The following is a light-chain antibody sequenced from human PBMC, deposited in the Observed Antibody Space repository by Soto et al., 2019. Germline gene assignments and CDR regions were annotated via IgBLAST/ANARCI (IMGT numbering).Light chain of an antibody. CDR2: GAS. CDR3: QQYNNWPPWT. CDR1: QSVSSN. V-gene: IGKV3-15*01. J-gene: IGKJ1*01. Sequence: EIVMTQSPATLSVSPGERATLSFSASQSVSSNLAWYQQKPGQAPRLLIYGASTRATGIPARFSGSGSGTVFTLTISSLQSEEFAVYSCQQYNNWPPWTFGQGTKVEIK.